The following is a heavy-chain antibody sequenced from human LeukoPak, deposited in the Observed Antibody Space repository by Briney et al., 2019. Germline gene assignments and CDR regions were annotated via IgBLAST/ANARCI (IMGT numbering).Heavy chain of an antibody. D-gene: IGHD3-22*01. J-gene: IGHJ4*02. CDR1: GGSISSYY. V-gene: IGHV4-59*01. CDR3: ARVDSSGPIDY. Sequence: SETLSLTCTVSGGSISSYYWSWIRQPPGKGLEWIGYIYDSGSTNYNPSLKSRVTISVDTSKNQFSLKLSSVTAADTAVYYCARVDSSGPIDYWGQGTLGTVSS. CDR2: IYDSGST.